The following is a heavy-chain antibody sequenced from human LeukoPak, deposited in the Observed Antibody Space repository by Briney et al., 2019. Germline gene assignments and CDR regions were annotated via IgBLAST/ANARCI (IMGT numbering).Heavy chain of an antibody. CDR1: GGTFSSYA. D-gene: IGHD3-9*01. Sequence: SVKVACKASGGTFSSYAISWVRQAPGQGLEWMGRIIPILGIANYAQKFQGRVTITADKSTSTAYMELSSLRSEDTAVYYCAREASYYDILTGYLDYWGQGTLVTVSS. CDR3: AREASYYDILTGYLDY. CDR2: IIPILGIA. J-gene: IGHJ4*02. V-gene: IGHV1-69*04.